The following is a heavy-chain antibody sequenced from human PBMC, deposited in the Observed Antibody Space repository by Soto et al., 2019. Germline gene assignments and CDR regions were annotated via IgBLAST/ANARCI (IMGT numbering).Heavy chain of an antibody. D-gene: IGHD3-22*01. V-gene: IGHV4-59*01. J-gene: IGHJ3*02. CDR1: GGSINNYY. Sequence: SETLSLTCTVSGGSINNYYWTWIRQPPGKGLEWIGYVYHTGSTNYNPSLKGRVTISIDTSKNQFSLKLSAVTAADTAVYYCARGPYYSTGYFSAFDICGQGTMVTVSS. CDR2: VYHTGST. CDR3: ARGPYYSTGYFSAFDI.